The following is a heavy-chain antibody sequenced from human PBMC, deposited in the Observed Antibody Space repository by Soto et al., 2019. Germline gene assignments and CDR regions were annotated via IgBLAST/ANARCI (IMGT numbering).Heavy chain of an antibody. CDR2: TSYSGNT. D-gene: IGHD3-3*01. J-gene: IGHJ4*02. CDR1: GGSVSTYY. V-gene: IGHV4-59*02. Sequence: QVQLQESGPGLLKPSETLSLTCTISGGSVSTYYWSWIRQPPGKELEWIGLTSYSGNTNYNPSLKSRVAIAVDTSKNQFSLTLSSVTAADTAVYYCARDGVGPFHYWGQGTLVTVSS. CDR3: ARDGVGPFHY.